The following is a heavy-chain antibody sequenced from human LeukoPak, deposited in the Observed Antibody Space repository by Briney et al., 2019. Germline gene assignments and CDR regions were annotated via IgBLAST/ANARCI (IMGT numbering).Heavy chain of an antibody. J-gene: IGHJ4*02. V-gene: IGHV1-2*02. D-gene: IGHD2-21*02. Sequence: GASVNVPFKASGYTFTGYYMHWVRQAPGQGLEWMGWINPNSGGTNYAQKFPGRVTMTRDTSISTAYMELSRLRSDDTAVYYCARYIVVVTAIEYYFDYWGQGTLVTVSS. CDR2: INPNSGGT. CDR1: GYTFTGYY. CDR3: ARYIVVVTAIEYYFDY.